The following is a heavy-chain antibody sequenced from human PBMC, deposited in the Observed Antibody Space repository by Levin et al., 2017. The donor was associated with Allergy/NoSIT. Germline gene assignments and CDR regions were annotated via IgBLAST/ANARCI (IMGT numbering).Heavy chain of an antibody. CDR3: ARGLHYVLLWFGDPD. J-gene: IGHJ4*02. Sequence: LSLTCAASGFTFSSYAMHWVRQAPGKGLEWVAVISYDGSNKYYADSVKGRFTISRDNSKNTLYLQMNSLRAEDTAVYYCARGLHYVLLWFGDPDWGQGTLVTVSS. D-gene: IGHD3-10*01. V-gene: IGHV3-30-3*01. CDR2: ISYDGSNK. CDR1: GFTFSSYA.